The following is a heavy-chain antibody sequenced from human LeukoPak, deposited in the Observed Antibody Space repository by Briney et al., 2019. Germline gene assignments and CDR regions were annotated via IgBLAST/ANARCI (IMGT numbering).Heavy chain of an antibody. CDR1: GGTSNSHA. Sequence: SVKVSCKTSGGTSNSHATSWVRQAPGQGLEWMGRIIPNLGTTNRAQNFQDRVTLTADKSTNTAYMELASLTSDDTAAYYCATTNDGGGYQWGDFFDFWGQGTLVTVSS. V-gene: IGHV1-69*04. CDR2: IIPNLGTT. J-gene: IGHJ4*02. CDR3: ATTNDGGGYQWGDFFDF. D-gene: IGHD3-22*01.